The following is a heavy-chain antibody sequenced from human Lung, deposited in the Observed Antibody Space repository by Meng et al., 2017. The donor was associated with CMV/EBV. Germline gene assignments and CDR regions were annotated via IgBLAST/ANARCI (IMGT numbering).Heavy chain of an antibody. CDR3: ARGSRVTMIVVAHSG. V-gene: IGHV3-11*01. J-gene: IGHJ4*02. Sequence: GGSLRLSCAASGFTFSDFYMSWIRQAPGKGLEWVSYITSSGRTIHYADSVKGRFTVSRDNAKNSLYLQMNSLRAEDTAVYYCARGSRVTMIVVAHSGWGQGTLVTVSS. CDR1: GFTFSDFY. D-gene: IGHD3-22*01. CDR2: ITSSGRTI.